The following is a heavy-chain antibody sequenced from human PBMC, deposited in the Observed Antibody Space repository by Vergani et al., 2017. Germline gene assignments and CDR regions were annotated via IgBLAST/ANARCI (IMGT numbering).Heavy chain of an antibody. CDR3: ARDHPGYDFWSGYYWYYGMDV. Sequence: QVQLQESGPGLVKPSQTLSLTCTVSGGSISSGGYYWSWIRQHPGKGLELIGYIFYSGSTYSNPSLQSRVTISVDTSTNQFSLKLSSVTAAATAVYYCARDHPGYDFWSGYYWYYGMDVWGQGTTVIVSS. CDR1: GGSISSGGYY. D-gene: IGHD3-3*01. J-gene: IGHJ6*02. CDR2: IFYSGST. V-gene: IGHV4-31*03.